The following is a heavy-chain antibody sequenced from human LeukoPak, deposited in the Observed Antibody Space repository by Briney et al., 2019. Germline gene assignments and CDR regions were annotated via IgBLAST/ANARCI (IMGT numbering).Heavy chain of an antibody. Sequence: PSETLSLTCTVSGGSISSYYWSWIRQPPGKGLEWIGYIYYSGSTNYNPSLKSRVTISVDTSKNQFSLKLSSVTAADTAVYYCARGGRDSGWYVDIVGATVTDAFDIWGQGTMVTVSS. D-gene: IGHD1-26*01. V-gene: IGHV4-59*01. CDR2: IYYSGST. CDR3: ARGGRDSGWYVDIVGATVTDAFDI. CDR1: GGSISSYY. J-gene: IGHJ3*02.